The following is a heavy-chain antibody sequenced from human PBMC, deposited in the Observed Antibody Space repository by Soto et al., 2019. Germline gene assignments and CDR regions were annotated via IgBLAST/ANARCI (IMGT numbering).Heavy chain of an antibody. CDR1: GGSVSSGSYY. D-gene: IGHD3-10*01. CDR3: AGHLGDYYGHFDP. Sequence: SETLSLTCTVSGGSVSSGSYYWSWIRQPPGKGLEWIGYIYYSGNTYYNPSLKSRVTISVDTSKNQFSLKLSSVTAADTTVYYCAGHLGDYYGHFDPWGHGTLVTVSS. J-gene: IGHJ5*02. CDR2: IYYSGNT. V-gene: IGHV4-61*01.